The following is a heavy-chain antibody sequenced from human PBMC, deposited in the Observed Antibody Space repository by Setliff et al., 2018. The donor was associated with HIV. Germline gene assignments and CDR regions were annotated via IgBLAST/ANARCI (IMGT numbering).Heavy chain of an antibody. CDR3: AREDSSWYGSLDY. J-gene: IGHJ4*02. CDR1: AFTFSSCA. CDR2: ISSDGSNK. Sequence: GGSLRLSCAASAFTFSSCAIHWVRQAPGKGLEWVALISSDGSNKYYADSVKGRFAISRDNSKNTLYLQMNSLRAEDMAVYYCAREDSSWYGSLDYWGQGTLVTVSS. D-gene: IGHD6-13*01. V-gene: IGHV3-30*09.